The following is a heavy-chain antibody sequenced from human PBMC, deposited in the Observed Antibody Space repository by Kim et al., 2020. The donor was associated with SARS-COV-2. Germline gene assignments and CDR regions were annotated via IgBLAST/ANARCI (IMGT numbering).Heavy chain of an antibody. V-gene: IGHV1-24*01. CDR3: ATWGYTHDYSNGYDY. D-gene: IGHD4-4*01. CDR2: FDPEDGET. J-gene: IGHJ4*02. Sequence: ASVKVSCKVSGYTLTELSMHWVRQAPGKGLEWMGGFDPEDGETIYAQKFQGRVTMTEDTSTDTAYMELSSLRSEDTAVYYCATWGYTHDYSNGYDYWGQGTLVTVSS. CDR1: GYTLTELS.